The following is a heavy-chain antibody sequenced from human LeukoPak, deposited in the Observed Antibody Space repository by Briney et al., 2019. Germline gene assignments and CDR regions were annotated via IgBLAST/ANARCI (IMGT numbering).Heavy chain of an antibody. CDR1: GFPFRDYY. CDR3: ARTIAAAGTIDY. D-gene: IGHD6-13*01. J-gene: IGHJ4*02. V-gene: IGHV3-11*01. CDR2: ISSSGSTI. Sequence: PGGSLRLSCAATGFPFRDYYMSWIPQAPGKGLEWVSYISSSGSTIYYADSVKGRFTISRDNAKNSLYLQMNSLRAEDTAVYYCARTIAAAGTIDYWGQGTLVTVSS.